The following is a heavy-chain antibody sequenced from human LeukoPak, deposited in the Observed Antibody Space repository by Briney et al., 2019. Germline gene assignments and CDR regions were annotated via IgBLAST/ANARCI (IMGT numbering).Heavy chain of an antibody. CDR3: ARDLGIVGATCDY. D-gene: IGHD1-26*01. Sequence: SETLSLTCTVSGGSISSYYWGWIRQPPGKGLEWIGSIYHSGSTYYNPSLKSRVTISVDTSKNQFSLKLSSVTAADTAVYYCARDLGIVGATCDYWGQGTLVTVSS. J-gene: IGHJ4*02. CDR2: IYHSGST. V-gene: IGHV4-38-2*02. CDR1: GGSISSYY.